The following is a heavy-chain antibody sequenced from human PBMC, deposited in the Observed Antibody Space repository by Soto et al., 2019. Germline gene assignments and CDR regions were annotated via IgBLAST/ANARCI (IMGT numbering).Heavy chain of an antibody. CDR3: AREPQRFSRY. CDR1: GGTFSSYT. J-gene: IGHJ4*02. Sequence: QVQLVQSGAEVKKPGSSVKVSCKASGGTFSSYTISWVRQAPGQGLEWMGRIIPILGIANYAQKFQGRVXIXGDKYTSTAYMELSSLRSEDTAVYYCAREPQRFSRYWGQGTLVTVSS. CDR2: IIPILGIA. V-gene: IGHV1-69*08.